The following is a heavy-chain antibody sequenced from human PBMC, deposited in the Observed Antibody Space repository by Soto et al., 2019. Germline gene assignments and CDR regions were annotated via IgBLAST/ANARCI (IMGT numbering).Heavy chain of an antibody. CDR2: IYYSGNT. J-gene: IGHJ5*01. CDR3: ATEGTPSPYNWFDS. CDR1: GASISGGGYY. D-gene: IGHD2-15*01. Sequence: SETLSLTCTVSGASISGGGYYWTWIRQYPGKGLEWIGYIYYSGNTYYNPSLKSRLTISVDTSKNQFSLQLRSVTAEDTAVYYCATEGTPSPYNWFDSWGQGTLGTVSS. V-gene: IGHV4-31*03.